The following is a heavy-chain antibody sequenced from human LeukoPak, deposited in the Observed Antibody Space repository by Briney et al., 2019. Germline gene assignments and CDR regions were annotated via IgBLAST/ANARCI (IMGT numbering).Heavy chain of an antibody. V-gene: IGHV3-7*01. CDR3: AREVSSGWYGGLWFDP. Sequence: PGGSLRLSCAASGFTVSSNYMAWVRQAPGKGLERVANIKQDGSEKYYVDSVKGRFTISRDNAKNSLYLQMNSLRAEDTAVYYCAREVSSGWYGGLWFDPWGQGTLVTVSS. J-gene: IGHJ5*02. D-gene: IGHD6-19*01. CDR1: GFTVSSNY. CDR2: IKQDGSEK.